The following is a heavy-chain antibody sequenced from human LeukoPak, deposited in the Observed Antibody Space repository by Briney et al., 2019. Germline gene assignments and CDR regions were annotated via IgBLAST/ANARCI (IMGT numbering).Heavy chain of an antibody. CDR3: ARDPVGIAAAGINY. D-gene: IGHD6-13*01. V-gene: IGHV1-69*04. CDR2: IIPIFGIA. J-gene: IGHJ4*02. CDR1: GGTFSSYA. Sequence: SVKVSCKASGGTFSSYAISWVRQAPGQGLEWMGRIIPIFGIANYAQKFQGRVTITADKSTSTAYMELSSLRSEDTAVYYCARDPVGIAAAGINYWGQGTLVTVSS.